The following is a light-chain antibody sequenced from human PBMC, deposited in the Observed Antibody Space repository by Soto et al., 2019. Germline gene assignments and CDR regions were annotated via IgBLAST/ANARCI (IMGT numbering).Light chain of an antibody. CDR3: CSGADSIAWV. Sequence: QSALAQPRSVSGSPGQSVTISCTRTSSDAGAFGFVSWFQQHPGKAPKLIMYYTSERPSGVPDRFSGSKSGNTASLTISGLEAEDEADYCCCSGADSIAWVFGGGTKVTVL. CDR1: SSDAGAFGF. V-gene: IGLV2-11*01. CDR2: YTS. J-gene: IGLJ3*02.